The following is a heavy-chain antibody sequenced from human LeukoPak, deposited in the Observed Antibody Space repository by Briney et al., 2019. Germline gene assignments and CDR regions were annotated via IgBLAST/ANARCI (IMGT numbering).Heavy chain of an antibody. CDR2: IYYSGST. D-gene: IGHD1-14*01. CDR1: GGSISGYY. Sequence: PSETLSLTCTVSGGSISGYYWTWIRLPPGRGLEWIGYIYYSGSTTYNPSLKSRVTISVGTSNNQFSLKLRSVTAADTAVYYCARAALPGITGWFAPWGQGTLVTVSS. CDR3: ARAALPGITGWFAP. J-gene: IGHJ5*02. V-gene: IGHV4-59*01.